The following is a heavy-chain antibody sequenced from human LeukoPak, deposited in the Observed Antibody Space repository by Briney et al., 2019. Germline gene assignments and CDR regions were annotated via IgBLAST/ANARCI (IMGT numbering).Heavy chain of an antibody. CDR3: AKDVWWSVS. Sequence: GGSQRLSCVASGFTFNNHAMTWVRQAPGKGLEWVSAISAHGLDTFYAPSVKGRFTISRDNSQNTLYLQIDSLRAEDTAIYYRAKDVWWSVSWGQGTLVTVSS. CDR2: ISAHGLDT. V-gene: IGHV3-23*01. CDR1: GFTFNNHA. D-gene: IGHD2-8*02. J-gene: IGHJ5*02.